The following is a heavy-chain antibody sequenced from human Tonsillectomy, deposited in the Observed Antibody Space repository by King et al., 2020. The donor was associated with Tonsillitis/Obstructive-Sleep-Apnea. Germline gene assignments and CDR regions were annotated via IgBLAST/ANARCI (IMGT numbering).Heavy chain of an antibody. CDR2: INAGTGNT. CDR1: GYTFTNYA. CDR3: ARDRNYFDF. J-gene: IGHJ4*02. V-gene: IGHV1-3*01. Sequence: QLVQSGAEVKKPGASVKVSCKASGYTFTNYAMHWVRQAPGHSLEWLGWINAGTGNTKYSQNFQGRVAITRDTSASTAYMELSSLGSDDTAIYYCARDRNYFDFWGQGTLVTVSS.